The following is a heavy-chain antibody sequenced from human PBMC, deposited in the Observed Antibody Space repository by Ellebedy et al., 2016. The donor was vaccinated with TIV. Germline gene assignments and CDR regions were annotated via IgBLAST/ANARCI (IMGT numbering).Heavy chain of an antibody. D-gene: IGHD1-26*01. CDR2: ISGSGGYT. CDR1: GFTFSNYA. CDR3: ARGGSYYADY. J-gene: IGHJ4*02. V-gene: IGHV3-23*01. Sequence: PGGSLRLSCAASGFTFSNYAMSWVRQAPGKGLAWVSAISGSGGYTSYADSVKGRFTISRDNSKNTLYLQMNNLVAEDTAVYYCARGGSYYADYWGQGTLVTVSS.